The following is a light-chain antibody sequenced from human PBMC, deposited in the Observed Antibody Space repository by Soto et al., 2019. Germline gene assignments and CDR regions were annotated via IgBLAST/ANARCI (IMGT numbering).Light chain of an antibody. J-gene: IGKJ4*01. V-gene: IGKV3D-15*01. CDR2: FAS. CDR3: QQHNGWPLT. CDR1: QTVGEY. Sequence: EIVMTQSPATLSVSPGERVTLSCRASQTVGEYLAWYQQKPGQAPRLLIYFASTRAIGIPGRFSGSGSGTEFTLTISSLQSEDFAVYYCQQHNGWPLTFVGGTKVEFK.